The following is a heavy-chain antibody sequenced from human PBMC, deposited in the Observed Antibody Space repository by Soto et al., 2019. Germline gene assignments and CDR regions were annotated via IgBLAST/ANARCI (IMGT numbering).Heavy chain of an antibody. Sequence: EASVKVSCKASGYTFTSYGISWVRKAPGQGLEWMGWISAYNGNTNYAQKLQGRVTMTTDTSTSTAYMELRSLRPDDTAVYYCARDFHYDFWSGYLYYFDYWGQGTLVTVSS. CDR1: GYTFTSYG. J-gene: IGHJ4*02. D-gene: IGHD3-3*01. CDR3: ARDFHYDFWSGYLYYFDY. V-gene: IGHV1-18*01. CDR2: ISAYNGNT.